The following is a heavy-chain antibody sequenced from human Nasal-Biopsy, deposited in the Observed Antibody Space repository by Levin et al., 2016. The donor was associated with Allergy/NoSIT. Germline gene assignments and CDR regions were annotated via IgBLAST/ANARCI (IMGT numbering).Heavy chain of an antibody. CDR1: GFTFNTYA. J-gene: IGHJ4*02. V-gene: IGHV3-23*01. CDR3: ANRNYYEDY. Sequence: GESLKISCAASGFTFNTYAMNWVRQAPGKGLEWVSAITDTGDSTYYADSVAGRFTISRDNSKNTLYLQMNSLRAEDTAVYYCANRNYYEDYWGQGTLVIVSS. CDR2: ITDTGDST. D-gene: IGHD3-10*01.